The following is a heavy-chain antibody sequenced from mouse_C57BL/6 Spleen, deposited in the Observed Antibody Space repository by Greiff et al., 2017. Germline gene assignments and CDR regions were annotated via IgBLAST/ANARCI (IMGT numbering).Heavy chain of an antibody. D-gene: IGHD2-12*01. Sequence: EVMLVESGPELVKPGASVKMSCKASGYTFTDYNMHWVKQSHGKSLEWIGYINPNNGGTIYNQKFKGKATLTVNKSSSTAYMELRSLTSEDSAVYYCARSLYQRGYFDYWGQGTTLTVSS. CDR2: INPNNGGT. J-gene: IGHJ2*01. V-gene: IGHV1-22*01. CDR1: GYTFTDYN. CDR3: ARSLYQRGYFDY.